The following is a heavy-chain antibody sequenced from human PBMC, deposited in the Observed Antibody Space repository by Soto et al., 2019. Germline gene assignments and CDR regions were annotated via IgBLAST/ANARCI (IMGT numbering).Heavy chain of an antibody. CDR3: ARGQGGKTYYDILTGYNWFDP. CDR1: GGSISSYY. Sequence: SETLSLTCTVSGGSISSYYWSWIRQPPGKGLEWIGYIYYSGSTNYNPSLKSRVTISVDTSKNQFSLKLSSVTAADTAVYYCARGQGGKTYYDILTGYNWFDPWGQGTLVTVSS. J-gene: IGHJ5*02. V-gene: IGHV4-59*01. D-gene: IGHD3-9*01. CDR2: IYYSGST.